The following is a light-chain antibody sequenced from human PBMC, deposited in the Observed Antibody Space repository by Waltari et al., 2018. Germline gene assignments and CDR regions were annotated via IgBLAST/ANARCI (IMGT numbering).Light chain of an antibody. CDR2: AES. Sequence: ETVLTQFPATLSVSPGDRATLSCRASQNISSYLAWYQHKSGQAPRRLIHAESTRATGIPARFSGSGSGTDFTLTISSLQSEDFAVYYCQQYNHWPRTFGQGTKVDIK. CDR3: QQYNHWPRT. J-gene: IGKJ1*01. V-gene: IGKV3-15*01. CDR1: QNISSY.